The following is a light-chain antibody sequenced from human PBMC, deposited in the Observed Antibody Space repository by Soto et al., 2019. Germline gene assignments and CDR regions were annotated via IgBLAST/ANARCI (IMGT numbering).Light chain of an antibody. CDR3: QQRSDWPPYT. V-gene: IGKV3-11*01. Sequence: DIVLTQSPATLSLSPGERATLSCRTSQSIGTYLAWYQQRPGQPPRLLIYDASSRATGVPARFSGSGSGTDFTLTISSLEPEDFALYYCQQRSDWPPYTFGQGTKLEIK. CDR2: DAS. CDR1: QSIGTY. J-gene: IGKJ2*01.